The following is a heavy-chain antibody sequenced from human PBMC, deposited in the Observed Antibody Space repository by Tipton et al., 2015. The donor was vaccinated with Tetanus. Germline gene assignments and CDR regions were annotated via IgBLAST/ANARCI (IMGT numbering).Heavy chain of an antibody. V-gene: IGHV1-18*01. CDR1: GYTFTKYG. Sequence: QSGAEVKKPGASVKVSCKASGYTFTKYGINWVRQAPGRGLEWMGWDSGYSGNTNYAQKLQGRVTMTTDTSTNTAYMELRSLTSDDTAVYFCARLVKQWLVPEDYWGQGTLVTVSS. D-gene: IGHD6-19*01. CDR3: ARLVKQWLVPEDY. CDR2: DSGYSGNT. J-gene: IGHJ4*02.